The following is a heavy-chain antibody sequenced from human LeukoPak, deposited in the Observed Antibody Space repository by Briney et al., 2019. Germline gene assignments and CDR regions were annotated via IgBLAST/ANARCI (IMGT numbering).Heavy chain of an antibody. CDR2: IKLNSGDT. V-gene: IGHV1-2*02. D-gene: IGHD6-19*01. CDR1: GYSFTGYF. Sequence: ASVKVSCKSSGYSFTGYFMHWVRQAPGQGLEWMGWIKLNSGDTNYAQKFQGRVTMTRDTSISTTYMEVSRLRSGDTAVYYCARDPGIAVSGKYLQHWGQGTLVTVSS. J-gene: IGHJ1*01. CDR3: ARDPGIAVSGKYLQH.